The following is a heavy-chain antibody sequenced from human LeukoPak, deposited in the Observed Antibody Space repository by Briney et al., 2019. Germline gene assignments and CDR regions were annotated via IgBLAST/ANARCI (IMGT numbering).Heavy chain of an antibody. CDR2: INPNSGST. D-gene: IGHD6-13*01. J-gene: IGHJ4*02. Sequence: ASVKVSCKASGYTFTGYYIHWVRQAPGQGLEWMGWINPNSGSTNYAQNFQGRVTMTRDTSISTAYMELSRLRSDDTAVYYCARAFSSSWYGPGDCWGQGTLVTVSS. CDR3: ARAFSSSWYGPGDC. V-gene: IGHV1-2*02. CDR1: GYTFTGYY.